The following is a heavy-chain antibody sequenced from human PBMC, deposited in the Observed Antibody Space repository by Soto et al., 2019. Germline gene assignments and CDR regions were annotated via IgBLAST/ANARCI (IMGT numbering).Heavy chain of an antibody. V-gene: IGHV3-23*01. Sequence: PGGSLRPSCAAFGFTFSSYATSWVRQAPGEGLEWVSAISGSGGSTYYADSVKGRFTISRDNTKNTLYLQMSSLRAEDTAVYYCAKTFGGYSSSWFDYWGQGTLVTVSS. CDR1: GFTFSSYA. J-gene: IGHJ4*02. CDR3: AKTFGGYSSSWFDY. CDR2: ISGSGGST. D-gene: IGHD6-13*01.